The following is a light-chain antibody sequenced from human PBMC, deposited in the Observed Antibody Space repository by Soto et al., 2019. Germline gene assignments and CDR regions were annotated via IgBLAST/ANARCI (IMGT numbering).Light chain of an antibody. CDR3: QQYGSSRFT. CDR2: GAS. CDR1: QSVSSSY. Sequence: IVFTQSPGTLSLSPGERATLSCRASQSVSSSYLAWYQQKPGQAPRLLIYGASSRATGIPDRFSGSGSGTDFTLTISRLEPEDFAVYYCQQYGSSRFTFGGGTKVDIK. V-gene: IGKV3-20*01. J-gene: IGKJ4*01.